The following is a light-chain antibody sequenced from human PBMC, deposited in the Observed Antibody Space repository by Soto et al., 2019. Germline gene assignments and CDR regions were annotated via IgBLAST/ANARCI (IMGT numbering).Light chain of an antibody. CDR3: QQYNSYWT. J-gene: IGKJ1*01. V-gene: IGKV1-5*01. CDR2: DAS. Sequence: DIQMTQSPSTLSASVGDRVTITCRASQSISGWLAWYQQKPGKAPKLLIYDASSLESGVPSRFSGSASGTEFTLTISRLQPDDFATSYCQQYNSYWTFGQGTKV. CDR1: QSISGW.